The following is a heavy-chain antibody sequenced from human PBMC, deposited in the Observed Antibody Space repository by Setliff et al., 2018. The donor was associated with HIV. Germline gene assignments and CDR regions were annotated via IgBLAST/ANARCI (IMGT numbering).Heavy chain of an antibody. V-gene: IGHV1-69*05. D-gene: IGHD6-19*01. J-gene: IGHJ4*02. Sequence: SVKVSCKASGDTLSIHPISWVRQAPGRGLDWMGGIIPAFGTANYAQKFQGRVTITTDESTTTVFMELTGLRSEDTAVYYCARARSDWYNVRPYYFDLWGQGTQVTVSS. CDR2: IIPAFGTA. CDR1: GDTLSIHP. CDR3: ARARSDWYNVRPYYFDL.